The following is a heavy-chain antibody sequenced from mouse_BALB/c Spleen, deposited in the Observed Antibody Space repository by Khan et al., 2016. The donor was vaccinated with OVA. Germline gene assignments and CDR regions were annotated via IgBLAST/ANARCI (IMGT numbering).Heavy chain of an antibody. D-gene: IGHD1-1*01. CDR2: ISYSGSP. CDR1: GYSITSNYA. J-gene: IGHJ4*01. Sequence: EVQLQESGPGLVKPSQSLSLTCTVTGYSITSNYAWNWIRQFPGNKLEWMGYISYSGSPSYNPSLKSRISITRDTSKNQFFLHLNSVTTEDTATYYCARKNYYGYAVDYWGQGTSVTVSS. CDR3: ARKNYYGYAVDY. V-gene: IGHV3-2*02.